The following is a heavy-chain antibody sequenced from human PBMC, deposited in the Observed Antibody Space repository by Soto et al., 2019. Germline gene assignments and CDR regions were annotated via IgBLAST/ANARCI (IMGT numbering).Heavy chain of an antibody. CDR3: ARVTFGGVTSFDY. D-gene: IGHD3-16*01. J-gene: IGHJ4*02. Sequence: PSETLSLTCTVSGGSISSYYWSWIRQPPGKGLEWIGYIYYSGSTNYNPPLKSRVTISVDTSKNQFSLKLSSVTAADTAVYYCARVTFGGVTSFDYWGQGTLVTVSS. V-gene: IGHV4-59*01. CDR2: IYYSGST. CDR1: GGSISSYY.